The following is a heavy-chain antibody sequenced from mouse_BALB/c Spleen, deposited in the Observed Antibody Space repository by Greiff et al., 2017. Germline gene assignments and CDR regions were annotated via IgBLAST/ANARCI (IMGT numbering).Heavy chain of an antibody. V-gene: IGHV1-54*01. CDR3: AREDGYYAWFAY. Sequence: VQLQQSGAELVRPGTSVKVSCKASGYAFTNYLIEWVKQRPGHGLEWIGVINPGSGGTNYNEKFKGKATLTADKSSSTAYMQLSSLTSDDSAVYFCAREDGYYAWFAYWGQGTLVTVSA. D-gene: IGHD2-3*01. CDR2: INPGSGGT. CDR1: GYAFTNYL. J-gene: IGHJ3*01.